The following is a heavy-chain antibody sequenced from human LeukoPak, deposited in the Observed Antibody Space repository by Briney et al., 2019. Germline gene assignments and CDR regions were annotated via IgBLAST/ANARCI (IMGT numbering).Heavy chain of an antibody. CDR3: ARVAHNYDLLTGYYPYLDYFDF. Sequence: ASVKVSCKASGYTFSGYYMHWVRQAPGQGLEWMGWINPNSGGTYYAQKFQGRVTMTRDTSISTAYVELSRLRSDDTAVFYCARVAHNYDLLTGYYPYLDYFDFWGQGTLFTVSS. V-gene: IGHV1-2*02. CDR1: GYTFSGYY. D-gene: IGHD3-9*01. CDR2: INPNSGGT. J-gene: IGHJ4*02.